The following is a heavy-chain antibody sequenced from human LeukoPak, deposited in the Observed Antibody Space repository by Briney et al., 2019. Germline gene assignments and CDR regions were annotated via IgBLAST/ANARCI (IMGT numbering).Heavy chain of an antibody. Sequence: ASVKVSCKASGYTLTGYYMHWVRQAPGQGLEWMGWINPNSGGTNYAQKFQGRVTMTRDTSISTAYMELSRLRSDDTAVYYCAIYYDCSGYYLDPWGQGTLVTVSS. CDR3: AIYYDCSGYYLDP. J-gene: IGHJ5*02. V-gene: IGHV1-2*02. CDR2: INPNSGGT. CDR1: GYTLTGYY. D-gene: IGHD3-22*01.